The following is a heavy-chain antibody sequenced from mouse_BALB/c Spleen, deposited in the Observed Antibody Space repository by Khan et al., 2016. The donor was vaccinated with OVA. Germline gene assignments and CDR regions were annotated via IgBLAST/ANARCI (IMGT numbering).Heavy chain of an antibody. CDR3: ARGGSSGPAWFAY. CDR1: GYSITSGYF. CDR2: IRYDGDS. J-gene: IGHJ3*01. V-gene: IGHV3-6*02. Sequence: EVQLQESRPGLVKPSQSLSLTCSVTGYSITSGYFWNWIRQFPGNKLEWMGYIRYDGDSNYNPSLKNRISITRDTSKNQFFLKLNSVTPEDTATYCCARGGSSGPAWFAYWGQGTLVAVSA. D-gene: IGHD3-1*01.